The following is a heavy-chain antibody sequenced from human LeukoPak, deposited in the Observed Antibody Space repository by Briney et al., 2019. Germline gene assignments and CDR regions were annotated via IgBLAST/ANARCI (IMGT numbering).Heavy chain of an antibody. CDR1: GFTFSSTA. J-gene: IGHJ4*02. V-gene: IGHV3-23*01. D-gene: IGHD6-13*01. CDR2: ISGSGGST. CDR3: ARKSTAARLDDY. Sequence: GGSLRPLCAPSGFTFSSTAMSWVRQAPGRGLGSLSAISGSGGSTYYADSVKGRFTISRDNSKNTLYLQMNSLRAEDTAVYYCARKSTAARLDDYWGQGTLVTVSS.